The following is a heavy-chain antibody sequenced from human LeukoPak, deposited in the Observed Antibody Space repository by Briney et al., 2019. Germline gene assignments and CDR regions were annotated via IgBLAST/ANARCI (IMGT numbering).Heavy chain of an antibody. CDR3: TRVYDYVWGSYRPRMEYYFDY. V-gene: IGHV3-49*04. CDR1: GLTFGDYA. D-gene: IGHD3-16*02. Sequence: PGRSLRLSCTASGLTFGDYAMSWVRQAPGKGLEWVGFIRSKAYGGTTEYAASVKGRFTISRDDSKSIAYLQMNSLKTEDTAVYYCTRVYDYVWGSYRPRMEYYFDYWGQGTLVTVSS. CDR2: IRSKAYGGTT. J-gene: IGHJ4*02.